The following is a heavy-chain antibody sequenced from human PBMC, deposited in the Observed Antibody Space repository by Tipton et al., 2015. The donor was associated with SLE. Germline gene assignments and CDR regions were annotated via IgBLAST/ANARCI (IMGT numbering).Heavy chain of an antibody. Sequence: TLSLTCTVSGDTISSGGYYWSWIRQLPGKGLEWIGYIYNTGSTTYRPSLQSRVTISAETSKNQFTLNLYSVTAADTAVYYCARGGVGGYDYYMDVWGKGTTVTVSS. CDR3: ARGGVGGYDYYMDV. V-gene: IGHV4-31*03. CDR1: GDTISSGGYY. J-gene: IGHJ6*03. CDR2: IYNTGST. D-gene: IGHD2-15*01.